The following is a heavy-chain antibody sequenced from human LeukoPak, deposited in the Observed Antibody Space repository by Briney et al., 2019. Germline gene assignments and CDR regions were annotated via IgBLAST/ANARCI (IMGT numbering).Heavy chain of an antibody. CDR3: TRNPYYDFCCFDY. J-gene: IGHJ4*02. CDR1: GFSFGDYA. Sequence: GGSLRLSRTASGFSFGDYAMSWFRQAPGKGLEWVGFIRSKAYGGTTEYAASVKGRFTISKDDSKSIAYLQMNSLKTEDTAVYYCTRNPYYDFCCFDYWGQGTLVTVSS. CDR2: IRSKAYGGTT. V-gene: IGHV3-49*03. D-gene: IGHD3-3*01.